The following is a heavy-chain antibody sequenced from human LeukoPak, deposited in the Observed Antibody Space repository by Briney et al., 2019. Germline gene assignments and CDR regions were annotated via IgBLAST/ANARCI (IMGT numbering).Heavy chain of an antibody. J-gene: IGHJ4*02. CDR3: ATRRRYSSGWYMAFDY. Sequence: GESLKISCKGSGYSFTSYWIGWVRQMPGKGLEWMGIIYPGDSDTRYSPSFQGQVTISADKSISTAYLQWSSLKASDTAMYYCATRRRYSSGWYMAFDYWGQGTLVTVSS. D-gene: IGHD6-19*01. CDR2: IYPGDSDT. CDR1: GYSFTSYW. V-gene: IGHV5-51*01.